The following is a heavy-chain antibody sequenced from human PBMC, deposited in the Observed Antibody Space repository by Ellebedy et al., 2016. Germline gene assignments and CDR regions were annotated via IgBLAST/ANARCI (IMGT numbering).Heavy chain of an antibody. CDR3: ARDVTSGWYPGGY. V-gene: IGHV3-48*04. Sequence: GGSLRLXCAASGFTFSNYSMTWVRRAPGKGLEWVSYISSSGSTMYYTESVKGRFTISRDNAKNSLNLQMNSLRAEDTAVYYCARDVTSGWYPGGYWGQGTLVTVSS. CDR2: ISSSGSTM. CDR1: GFTFSNYS. J-gene: IGHJ4*02. D-gene: IGHD6-19*01.